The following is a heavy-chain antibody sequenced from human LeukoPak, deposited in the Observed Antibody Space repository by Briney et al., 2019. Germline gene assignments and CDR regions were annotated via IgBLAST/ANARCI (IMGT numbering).Heavy chain of an antibody. CDR2: IKQDGSEK. J-gene: IGHJ4*02. D-gene: IGHD3-3*01. CDR1: GFTFSSYW. CDR3: ARTYYDFWSGYWITGAKPYYFDY. V-gene: IGHV3-7*01. Sequence: GGSLRLSCAASGFTFSSYWMSWVRQAPGKGLEWVANIKQDGSEKYYVDSVKGRFTISRDNAKNSLYLQMNRLRAEDTAVYYCARTYYDFWSGYWITGAKPYYFDYWGQGTLVTVSS.